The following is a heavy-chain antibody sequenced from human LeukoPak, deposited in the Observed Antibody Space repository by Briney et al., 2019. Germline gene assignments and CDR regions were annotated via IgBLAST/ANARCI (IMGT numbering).Heavy chain of an antibody. CDR3: AKDPLRYYDSPGENWFDP. CDR1: GFTFSNAW. CDR2: ISGSGGST. D-gene: IGHD3-22*01. V-gene: IGHV3-23*01. J-gene: IGHJ5*02. Sequence: PGGSLRLSCAASGFTFSNAWMSWVRRTPGKGLEWVSAISGSGGSTYYADSVKGRFTIARDNSKNTLYLQMNSLRAEDTALYYCAKDPLRYYDSPGENWFDPWGQGTLVTVSS.